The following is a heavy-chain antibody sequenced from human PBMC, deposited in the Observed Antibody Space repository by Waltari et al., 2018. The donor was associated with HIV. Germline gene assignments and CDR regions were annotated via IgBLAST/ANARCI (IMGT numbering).Heavy chain of an antibody. CDR3: ARGKISAPGTSYFDY. V-gene: IGHV3-13*01. D-gene: IGHD6-13*01. CDR2: IGTSGDT. CDR1: GFASSNYD. J-gene: IGHJ4*02. Sequence: EVQLVESGGGLVQPGGSLRLSCAASGFASSNYDLHWVRQAAGKGLEWVSFIGTSGDTYYSDSVKGRFSISRENAENSFYRQMNSLTAGDTAVYYCARGKISAPGTSYFDYWGQGTLVTVSS.